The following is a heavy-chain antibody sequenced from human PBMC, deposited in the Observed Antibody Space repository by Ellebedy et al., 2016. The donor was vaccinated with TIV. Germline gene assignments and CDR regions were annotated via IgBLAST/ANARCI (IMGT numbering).Heavy chain of an antibody. CDR2: ISSSSSYI. Sequence: PGGSLRLSCAASGFTFSSYSMNWVRQAPGKGLEWVSSISSSSSYIYYADSVKGRFTISRDNAKNSLYLQMNSLRAEDTAVYYCARDTLNHYGSGSFDYWGQGTLVTVSS. J-gene: IGHJ4*02. CDR3: ARDTLNHYGSGSFDY. CDR1: GFTFSSYS. D-gene: IGHD3-10*01. V-gene: IGHV3-21*01.